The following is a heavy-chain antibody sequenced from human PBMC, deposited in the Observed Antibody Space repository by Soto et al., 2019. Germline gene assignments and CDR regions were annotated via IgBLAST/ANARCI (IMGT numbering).Heavy chain of an antibody. J-gene: IGHJ4*02. CDR3: AHSLIPNWGSRGAFDS. CDR2: IYWDDDK. CDR1: GFSLSTSGVG. Sequence: QITLKESGPPLVKPTQTLTLTCTFSGFSLSTSGVGVGWIRQPPGKALEWLALIYWDDDKRYSPSLKSRLTITKDPSKTQVVLTMTNMDPVDTATYYCAHSLIPNWGSRGAFDSWGQGTLVTVSS. D-gene: IGHD7-27*01. V-gene: IGHV2-5*02.